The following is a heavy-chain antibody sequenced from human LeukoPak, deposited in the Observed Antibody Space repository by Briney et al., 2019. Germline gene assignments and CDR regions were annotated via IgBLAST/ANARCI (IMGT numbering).Heavy chain of an antibody. Sequence: SETLSLTCAVYGGSFSGYYWSWIRQPPGKGLEWIGEIKHSGSTNYNPSLKSRVTISVDTSKNQFSLKLSSVTAADTAVYYCAMIAARGDYWGQGTLVTVSS. J-gene: IGHJ4*02. V-gene: IGHV4-34*01. CDR1: GGSFSGYY. D-gene: IGHD6-6*01. CDR2: IKHSGST. CDR3: AMIAARGDY.